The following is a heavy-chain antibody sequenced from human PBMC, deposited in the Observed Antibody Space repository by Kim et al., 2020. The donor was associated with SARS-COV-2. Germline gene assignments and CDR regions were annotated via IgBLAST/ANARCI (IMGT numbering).Heavy chain of an antibody. J-gene: IGHJ5*02. V-gene: IGHV1-8*01. Sequence: ASVKVSCKASGYTFTSYDINWVRQATGQGLEWMGWMNPNSGNTGYAQKFQGRVTMTRNTSISTAYMELSSLRSEDTAVYYCARGRSSAGNNWFDPWGQGTLVTVSS. CDR3: ARGRSSAGNNWFDP. CDR2: MNPNSGNT. CDR1: GYTFTSYD. D-gene: IGHD2-2*01.